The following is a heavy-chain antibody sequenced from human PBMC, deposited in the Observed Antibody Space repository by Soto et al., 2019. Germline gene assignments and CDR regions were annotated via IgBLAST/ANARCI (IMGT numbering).Heavy chain of an antibody. Sequence: DVQLVESGGGLVQPGRSLRLSCAGSGFTFDDYAMHWVRQAPGKGLEWVSGLSWNGDYTGYADSVKGRFTISRDNTKNSLYLQMTSLRAEDTALYYCAKGTRSSYYYGMDVWGQGTTVTVSS. D-gene: IGHD6-6*01. CDR2: LSWNGDYT. CDR1: GFTFDDYA. J-gene: IGHJ6*02. V-gene: IGHV3-9*01. CDR3: AKGTRSSYYYGMDV.